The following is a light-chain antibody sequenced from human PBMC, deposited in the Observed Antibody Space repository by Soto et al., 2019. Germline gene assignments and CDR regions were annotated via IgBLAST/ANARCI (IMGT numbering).Light chain of an antibody. Sequence: QSVLTQPASVSGSPGQSITISCTGTSSDVGPYNLVSWYQQHPGKAPKLMIYEGTKRPSGVSNRFSGSKSGNTASLTISGLQAEDEADYSCCSYAGSSTYVFGTGTKLTVL. CDR3: CSYAGSSTYV. CDR2: EGT. CDR1: SSDVGPYNL. J-gene: IGLJ1*01. V-gene: IGLV2-23*01.